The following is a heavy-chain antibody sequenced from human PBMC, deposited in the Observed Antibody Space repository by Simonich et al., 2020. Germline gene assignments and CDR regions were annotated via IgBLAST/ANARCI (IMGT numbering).Heavy chain of an antibody. Sequence: QVQLVQSGAEVKKPGSSVKVSCKASGGTFSSYAISWVRQAPGQGLEWRGVIIPILAKTNYAQKFQGRVTITEDKSTSTAYMELSSLRSEDTAVYYCARGGLADRRIVYYYYMDVWGKGTTVTVSS. CDR3: ARGGLADRRIVYYYYMDV. CDR2: IIPILAKT. CDR1: GGTFSSYA. J-gene: IGHJ6*03. D-gene: IGHD2-15*01. V-gene: IGHV1-69*06.